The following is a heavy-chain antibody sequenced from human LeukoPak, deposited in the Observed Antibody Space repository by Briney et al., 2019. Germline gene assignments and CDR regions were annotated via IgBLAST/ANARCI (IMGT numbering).Heavy chain of an antibody. CDR2: IYYSGSA. V-gene: IGHV4-30-4*08. J-gene: IGHJ6*03. CDR1: GASISSGDYY. CDR3: ARGYYDFWSGYYREKTYYYYYYMDV. Sequence: SETLSLTCTASGASISSGDYYWSWIRQPPGKGLEWIGYIYYSGSADYNPSLKSRVTISVDTSKNQFSLKLSSVTAADTAVYYCARGYYDFWSGYYREKTYYYYYYMDVWGKGTTVTVSS. D-gene: IGHD3-3*01.